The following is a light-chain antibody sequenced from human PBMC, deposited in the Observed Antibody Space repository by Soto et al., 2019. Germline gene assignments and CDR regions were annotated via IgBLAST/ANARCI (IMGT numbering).Light chain of an antibody. CDR2: AAS. CDR3: QQYGSSPWALT. J-gene: IGKJ4*01. V-gene: IGKV3-20*01. CDR1: QSVSSSF. Sequence: EIVLTQSPGTLSLSPGERATLSCRASQSVSSSFLAWYQQKPGQAPRLLIYAASSRATGIPDRFSGSGSGTALALTISSLEPEDFAVYDCQQYGSSPWALTFGGGTKVEIK.